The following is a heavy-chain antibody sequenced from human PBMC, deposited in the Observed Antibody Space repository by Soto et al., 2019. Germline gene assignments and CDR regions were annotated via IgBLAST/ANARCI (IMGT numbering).Heavy chain of an antibody. CDR3: ARRGYSTGVGGSSSNRNWFDP. CDR2: IKQDGSEK. CDR1: GFTFSSYW. V-gene: IGHV3-7*05. J-gene: IGHJ5*02. D-gene: IGHD6-13*01. Sequence: EVQLVESGGGLVQPGGSLRLSCAASGFTFSSYWMSWVRQAPGKGLEWVANIKQDGSEKYYVESVKGRFTISRDNAKNSLYLQMNSLRAEDTAVYYCARRGYSTGVGGSSSNRNWFDPWGQGTLVTVSS.